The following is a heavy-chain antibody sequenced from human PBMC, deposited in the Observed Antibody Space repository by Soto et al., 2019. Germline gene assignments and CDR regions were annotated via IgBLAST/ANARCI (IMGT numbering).Heavy chain of an antibody. CDR3: AKDGVATEEYYYYGMDV. Sequence: PGGSLRLSCAASGFTFSSYAMSWVRQAPGKGLEWVSAISGSGGSTYYADSVKGRFTISRDNSKNTLYLQMNSLRAEDTAVYYCAKDGVATEEYYYYGMDVWGQGTTVTVSS. J-gene: IGHJ6*02. V-gene: IGHV3-23*01. D-gene: IGHD5-12*01. CDR2: ISGSGGST. CDR1: GFTFSSYA.